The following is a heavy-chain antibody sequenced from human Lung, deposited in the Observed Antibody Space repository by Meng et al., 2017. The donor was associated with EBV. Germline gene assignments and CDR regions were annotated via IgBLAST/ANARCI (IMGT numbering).Heavy chain of an antibody. Sequence: QVQSGGSGPALAMPSESLALTCSVSSDSINSHNWRAWVRQPPGKGLERIGEIPHRGSSAYNPSLKSRVSMSIDKSKNQFSLKLTSVTAADTAVYHCLRGSGGSVWGQGTLVTVSS. CDR1: SDSINSHNW. J-gene: IGHJ1*01. D-gene: IGHD3-10*01. V-gene: IGHV4-4*02. CDR2: IPHRGSS. CDR3: LRGSGGSV.